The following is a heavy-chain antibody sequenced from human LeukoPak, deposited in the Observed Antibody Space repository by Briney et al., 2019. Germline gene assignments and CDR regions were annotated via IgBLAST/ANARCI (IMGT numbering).Heavy chain of an antibody. CDR3: ARAGGDQILKH. J-gene: IGHJ4*02. CDR1: GFTFSSYA. Sequence: GGSLRLSCAASGFTFSSYAMSWVRQAPGKGLEWVSGVIGSGGTTYYADSVKGRFTISRDNSKNTLYLQMNSLRAEDTAVYYCARAGGDQILKHWGQGTLVTVSS. CDR2: VIGSGGTT. V-gene: IGHV3-23*01. D-gene: IGHD2-21*02.